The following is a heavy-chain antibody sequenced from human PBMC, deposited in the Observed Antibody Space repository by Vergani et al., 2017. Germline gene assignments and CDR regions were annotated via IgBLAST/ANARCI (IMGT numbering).Heavy chain of an antibody. Sequence: QVQLQQWGAGLLKPSETLSLTCAVYGGSFSGYYWSWIRQPPGKGLEWIGEINHSGRTNYNPSLQSRVTISVDTSKNQFSLKLSSVTAADTAVYYCARHVPYCSGGSCYSQFDPWGQGTLVTVSS. CDR3: ARHVPYCSGGSCYSQFDP. CDR1: GGSFSGYY. CDR2: INHSGRT. J-gene: IGHJ5*02. D-gene: IGHD2-15*01. V-gene: IGHV4-34*01.